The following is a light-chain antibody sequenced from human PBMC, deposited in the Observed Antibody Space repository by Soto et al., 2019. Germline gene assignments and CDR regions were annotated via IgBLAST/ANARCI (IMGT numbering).Light chain of an antibody. J-gene: IGLJ3*02. V-gene: IGLV3-1*01. CDR1: KLGDKY. Sequence: SYELTQPPSVSVSPGQTVSITCSGDKLGDKYVCWYQQKPGQSPVLVIYQDTKRPSGIPERFSGSNSGNTATLTISGTQAMDEADYYCQAWDNSTGVFGGETKLTVL. CDR2: QDT. CDR3: QAWDNSTGV.